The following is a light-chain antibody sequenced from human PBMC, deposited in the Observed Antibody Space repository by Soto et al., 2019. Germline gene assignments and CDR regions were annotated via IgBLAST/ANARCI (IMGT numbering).Light chain of an antibody. V-gene: IGKV3-20*01. J-gene: IGKJ1*01. CDR1: QSVSSSY. CDR3: KHYDISSWT. CDR2: AAS. Sequence: ELVLTQSQGTLSFSPVYISTLSCRSSQSVSSSYLAWYQQKPGQAPRLLIYAASNRATGTPGRFSGSGFGTDFTLTISRMEPEDFAVYYCKHYDISSWTFGKGTKVDIK.